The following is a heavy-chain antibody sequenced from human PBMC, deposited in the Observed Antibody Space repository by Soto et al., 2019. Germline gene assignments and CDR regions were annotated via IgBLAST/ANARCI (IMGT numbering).Heavy chain of an antibody. Sequence: EVQLVESGGGLVQPGRSLRLSCAASGFTFDDYAMHWVRQAPGKGLEWVAGISWNSGSIGYADSVKGRFTISRDNAKNSLYLQMNSLSAEDTALYYCAKPKSSYYYYDYMDVWGKGTTVTVSS. CDR3: AKPKSSYYYYDYMDV. J-gene: IGHJ6*03. CDR2: ISWNSGSI. D-gene: IGHD6-6*01. CDR1: GFTFDDYA. V-gene: IGHV3-9*01.